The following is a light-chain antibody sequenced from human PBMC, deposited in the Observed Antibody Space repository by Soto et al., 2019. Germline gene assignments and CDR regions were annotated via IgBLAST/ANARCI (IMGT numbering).Light chain of an antibody. CDR2: AAS. Sequence: DIEMTQSPSSLSVSVGDRVSITCRASQSISSYLNWYQQKPGKAPKLLIYAASSLQIGVPARFSSSGSGTDFTLNISILQDEAVATYYCQQSYSTPLTFGGGTKVEIK. J-gene: IGKJ4*01. CDR1: QSISSY. V-gene: IGKV1-39*01. CDR3: QQSYSTPLT.